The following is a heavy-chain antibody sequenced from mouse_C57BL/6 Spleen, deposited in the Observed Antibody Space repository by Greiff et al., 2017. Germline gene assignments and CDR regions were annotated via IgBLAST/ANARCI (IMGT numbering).Heavy chain of an antibody. CDR1: GFSFTSYA. D-gene: IGHD2-4*01. J-gene: IGHJ4*01. V-gene: IGHV2-9-1*01. Sequence: VQLVESGPGLVAPSQSLSITCNVSGFSFTSYAISWVRQPPGKGLEWLGVIWTGGGTNYNSALKSSLSISKDNSTSQVFLKMNSLQTDDTARYYCASFYYDYDDYARDDWGQGTSVTVSS. CDR3: ASFYYDYDDYARDD. CDR2: IWTGGGT.